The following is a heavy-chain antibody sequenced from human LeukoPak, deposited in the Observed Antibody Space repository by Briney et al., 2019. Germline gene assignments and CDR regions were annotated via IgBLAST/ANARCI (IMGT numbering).Heavy chain of an antibody. CDR3: ASHYYDSSGYYPFDY. D-gene: IGHD3-22*01. CDR1: GDSISSYY. J-gene: IGHJ4*02. V-gene: IGHV4-59*01. Sequence: SETLSLTCTVSGDSISSYYWSWIRQPPGKGLEWIGYIYYSGSTNYNPSLKSRVTMSVDTSKNQFSLKLSSVTAADTAVYYCASHYYDSSGYYPFDYWGQGTLVTVSS. CDR2: IYYSGST.